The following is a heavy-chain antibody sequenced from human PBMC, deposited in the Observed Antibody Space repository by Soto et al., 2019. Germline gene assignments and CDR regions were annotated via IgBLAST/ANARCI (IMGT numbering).Heavy chain of an antibody. CDR3: ARVRIAVAGTSPYGMDV. V-gene: IGHV1-69*12. Sequence: QVQLVQSGAEVKKPGSSVKVSCKASGGTFSSYAISWVRQAPGQGLEWMGGIIPIFGTANYAQKFQGRVRITADESTSTAYMELSSLRSEDTAVYYCARVRIAVAGTSPYGMDVWGQGTTVTVSS. CDR1: GGTFSSYA. CDR2: IIPIFGTA. J-gene: IGHJ6*02. D-gene: IGHD6-19*01.